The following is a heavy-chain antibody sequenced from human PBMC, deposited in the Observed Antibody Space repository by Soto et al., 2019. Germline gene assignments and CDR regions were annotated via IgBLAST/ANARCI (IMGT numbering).Heavy chain of an antibody. Sequence: SETLSLTCTVSGGSISSYYWSWIRQPPGKGLEWIGYIYYSGSTNYNPSLKSRVTISVDTSKNQFSLKLSSVTAADTAVYYCAREPSRYYDFWSGYSGGWLDPWGQGTMVTVFS. J-gene: IGHJ5*02. CDR1: GGSISSYY. CDR2: IYYSGST. D-gene: IGHD3-3*01. V-gene: IGHV4-59*01. CDR3: AREPSRYYDFWSGYSGGWLDP.